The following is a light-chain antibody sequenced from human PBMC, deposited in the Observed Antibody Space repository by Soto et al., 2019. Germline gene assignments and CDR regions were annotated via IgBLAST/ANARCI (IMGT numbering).Light chain of an antibody. J-gene: IGKJ1*01. CDR2: KAS. CDR1: QNIDSG. V-gene: IGKV1-5*03. CDR3: QQYHFFWT. Sequence: DIQMTQSPSTLSASVGDRVTITCRASQNIDSGLAWYQQKPGKAPKLLIYKASTLESVVPLRFSGSGSGTELTLTITSLQPDDFAPYYCQQYHFFWTFGQGIMVEIK.